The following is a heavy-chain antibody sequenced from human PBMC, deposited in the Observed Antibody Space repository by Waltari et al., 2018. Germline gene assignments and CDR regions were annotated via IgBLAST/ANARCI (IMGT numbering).Heavy chain of an antibody. CDR2: IHPSGST. CDR1: GGSFSGYY. D-gene: IGHD1-20*01. J-gene: IGHJ4*02. Sequence: QVQLQQWGAGLLKSSETLSLTCAVYGGSFSGYYGSWIRQHPGKELEWIGEIHPSGSTDYKSSLQSRVTIMLDPSKNPLSLKLTSVTAADTAVYYCARGLDNAKTGYWGQGTLVTVSS. V-gene: IGHV4-34*01. CDR3: ARGLDNAKTGY.